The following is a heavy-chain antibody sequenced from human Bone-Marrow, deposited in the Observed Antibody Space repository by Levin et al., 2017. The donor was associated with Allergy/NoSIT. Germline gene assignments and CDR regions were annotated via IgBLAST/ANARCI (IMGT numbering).Heavy chain of an antibody. J-gene: IGHJ5*02. Sequence: QPGGSLRLSCAASGFTFRNYWMHWVRQAPGKGLVWVSRIKGDGSFTVYADSVKGRFTISRDNDKNTLYLEMNRLRAEDTAVYYCAKSDWFDPWGQGTLVTVSS. CDR2: IKGDGSFT. CDR1: GFTFRNYW. V-gene: IGHV3-74*01. CDR3: AKSDWFDP.